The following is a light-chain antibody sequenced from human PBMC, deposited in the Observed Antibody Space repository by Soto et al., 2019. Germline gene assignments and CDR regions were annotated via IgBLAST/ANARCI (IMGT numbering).Light chain of an antibody. CDR2: GAS. CDR1: QRVSSN. Sequence: EIVMTQSPATLSVSPGERATLSCRASQRVSSNLAWYQQKPGQAPRLLIYGASTRATGIPARFSGSGSGTDFTLTIGSLQSTDFAVYDCQQYNDWPPKFAFGQGTKLEIK. J-gene: IGKJ2*01. CDR3: QQYNDWPPKFA. V-gene: IGKV3-15*01.